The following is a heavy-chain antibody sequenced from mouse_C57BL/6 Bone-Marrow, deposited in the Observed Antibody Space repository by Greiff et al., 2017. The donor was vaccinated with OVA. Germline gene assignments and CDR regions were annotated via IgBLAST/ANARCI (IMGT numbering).Heavy chain of an antibody. CDR3: TTWASFAY. V-gene: IGHV14-4*01. J-gene: IGHJ3*01. Sequence: VHVKQSGAELVRPGASVKLSCTASGFNIKDDYMHWVKQRPEQGLEWIGWIDPENGDTEYASKFQGKATITADTSSNTAYLQLSSLTSEDTAVYYCTTWASFAYWGQGTLVTVSA. CDR1: GFNIKDDY. CDR2: IDPENGDT.